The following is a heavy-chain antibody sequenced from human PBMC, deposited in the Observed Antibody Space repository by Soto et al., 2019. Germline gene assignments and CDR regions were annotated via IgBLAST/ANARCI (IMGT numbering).Heavy chain of an antibody. CDR3: ASRSTVVVAASEAFDY. Sequence: QVQLVQSGAEVKKPGSSVKVSCKASGGTFSTYTISWVRQAPGQGVEWMGRIIPILGIANYAQKFQGSVTITANKSTSTAYMELSSLRAEDTAVYYWASRSTVVVAASEAFDYWGQGTLVTVSS. D-gene: IGHD2-15*01. CDR1: GGTFSTYT. V-gene: IGHV1-69*02. J-gene: IGHJ4*02. CDR2: IIPILGIA.